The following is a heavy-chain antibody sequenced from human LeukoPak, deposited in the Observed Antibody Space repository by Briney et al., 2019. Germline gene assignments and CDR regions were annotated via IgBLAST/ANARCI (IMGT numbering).Heavy chain of an antibody. Sequence: ASVKVSCKASGYTFTSYGISWVRQAPGQGLEWMAWFSPYNGNALYAQRLQGRVTMTTDTSTSTAYLELRSLRSDDTAVYYCARTPTVTTFELWGQGTLVTVSS. J-gene: IGHJ5*02. CDR2: FSPYNGNA. CDR1: GYTFTSYG. CDR3: ARTPTVTTFEL. D-gene: IGHD4-17*01. V-gene: IGHV1-18*01.